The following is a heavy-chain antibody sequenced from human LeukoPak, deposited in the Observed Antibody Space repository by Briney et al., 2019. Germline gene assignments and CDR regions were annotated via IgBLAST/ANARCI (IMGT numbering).Heavy chain of an antibody. CDR1: GFTFSSYS. J-gene: IGHJ4*02. Sequence: GGSLRLSCAASGFTFSSYSMNWVRQAPGKGLEWVSSISSSSSYIYYADSVKGRFTISRDSAKTSLYLQMISLRAEDTAVYYCARHLSGVTGYTYGRGIDLWGQGTLVTVSS. CDR2: ISSSSSYI. V-gene: IGHV3-21*01. D-gene: IGHD5-18*01. CDR3: ARHLSGVTGYTYGRGIDL.